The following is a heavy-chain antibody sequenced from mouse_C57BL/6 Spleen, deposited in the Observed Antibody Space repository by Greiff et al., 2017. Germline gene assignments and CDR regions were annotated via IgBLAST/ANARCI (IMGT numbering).Heavy chain of an antibody. V-gene: IGHV1-64*01. CDR3: ARGYGSSFGWFAY. D-gene: IGHD1-1*01. CDR1: GYTFTSYW. CDR2: IHPNSGRT. J-gene: IGHJ3*01. Sequence: VQLQQPGAELVKPGASVKLSCKASGYTFTSYWMHWVKQRPGQGLEWIGMIHPNSGRTNYNEKFKSKATLTVDKSSSTAYMQLSSLTSEDSAVYYCARGYGSSFGWFAYWGQGTLVTVSA.